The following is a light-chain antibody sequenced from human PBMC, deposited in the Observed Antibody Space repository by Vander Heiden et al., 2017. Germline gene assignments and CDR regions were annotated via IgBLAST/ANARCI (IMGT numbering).Light chain of an antibody. Sequence: DIVMSQSPDSLAVPLGERATITCKSSQSVLYSSNNKNYLAWYQQKSGQSPKLLIYWASTRESGVPDRFSGSGSGTDFTLTISSLQAEDVAVYYCQQYYNTPYTFGRGTKLEIK. CDR3: QQYYNTPYT. V-gene: IGKV4-1*01. CDR1: QSVLYSSNNKNY. J-gene: IGKJ2*01. CDR2: WAS.